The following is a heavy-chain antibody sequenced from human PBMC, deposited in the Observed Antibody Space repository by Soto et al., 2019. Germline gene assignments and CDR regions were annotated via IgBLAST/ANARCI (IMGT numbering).Heavy chain of an antibody. Sequence: QVQLVESGGGVVQPGRCLRLSCAASGFTFSNYGMHWVRQAPGKGLEWVAIIWHDGNNKYYADSVRGRFIISRDNSKNRLYLQMNSLRAEDTAVYYCASDLVGASDSYGLDVWGQGTPVTVSS. J-gene: IGHJ6*02. V-gene: IGHV3-33*01. D-gene: IGHD1-26*01. CDR2: IWHDGNNK. CDR3: ASDLVGASDSYGLDV. CDR1: GFTFSNYG.